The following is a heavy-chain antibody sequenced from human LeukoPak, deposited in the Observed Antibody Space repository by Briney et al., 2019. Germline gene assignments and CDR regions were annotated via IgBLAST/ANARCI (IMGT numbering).Heavy chain of an antibody. D-gene: IGHD3-16*01. Sequence: GGSLRLSCAASGFTFSSYEFNWVRQAPGKGLEWVAVILNDGSQEKYADSVKGRFTISRDNSKNTLFLQMNSLRAEDTAVYYCARDDALGDNALDIWGQGTMVTVSS. CDR1: GFTFSSYE. J-gene: IGHJ3*02. CDR3: ARDDALGDNALDI. CDR2: ILNDGSQE. V-gene: IGHV3-33*08.